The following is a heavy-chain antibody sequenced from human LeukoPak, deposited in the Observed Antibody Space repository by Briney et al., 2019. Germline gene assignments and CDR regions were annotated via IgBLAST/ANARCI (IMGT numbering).Heavy chain of an antibody. V-gene: IGHV3-33*01. Sequence: SGGSLRLSCAASGFTFSSYGMHWVRQAPGKGLEWVAVIWYDGSNKYYADSVKGRFTISRDNSKNTLYLQMNSLRAEDTAVYYCASLEYCSGGSCSDYWGQGTLVTVSS. CDR2: IWYDGSNK. CDR3: ASLEYCSGGSCSDY. D-gene: IGHD2-15*01. J-gene: IGHJ4*02. CDR1: GFTFSSYG.